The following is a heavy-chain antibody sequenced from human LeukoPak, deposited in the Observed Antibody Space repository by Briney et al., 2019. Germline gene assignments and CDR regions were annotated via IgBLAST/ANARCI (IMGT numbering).Heavy chain of an antibody. J-gene: IGHJ4*02. CDR3: ARNLRYYDTLTGYFRGTYFDY. CDR2: IYYSGST. CDR1: GGSISSYY. V-gene: IGHV4-59*01. Sequence: SETLSLTCTVTGGSISSYYWSWFRHPPGKGLEWIGYIYYSGSTTYNPSLKSRVTISVDTSKDQFSLKLSSVTAADTAVYYCARNLRYYDTLTGYFRGTYFDYWGQGTLVTVSS. D-gene: IGHD3-9*01.